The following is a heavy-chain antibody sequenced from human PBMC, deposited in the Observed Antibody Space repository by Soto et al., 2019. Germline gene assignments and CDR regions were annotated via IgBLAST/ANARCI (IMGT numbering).Heavy chain of an antibody. CDR1: VFSVSNNY. Sequence: EVQLVESGGGLIQPGGSLRLSCVASVFSVSNNYMSWVRQAPGKGLEWVSVIYSDGSTYYADSVKGRFTISRDNSRNTVYLQTNSLRADDTAVYYCARGGGVAVRPHYYYSGMAVWGQGTTVIVSS. CDR2: IYSDGST. V-gene: IGHV3-53*01. J-gene: IGHJ6*01. CDR3: ARGGGVAVRPHYYYSGMAV. D-gene: IGHD6-6*01.